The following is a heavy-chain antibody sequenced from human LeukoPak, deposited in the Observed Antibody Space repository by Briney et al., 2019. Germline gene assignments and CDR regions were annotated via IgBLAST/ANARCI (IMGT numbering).Heavy chain of an antibody. D-gene: IGHD3-22*01. CDR3: ATGYYYDSGGYSAPFDY. CDR1: GYTLTELS. V-gene: IGHV1-24*01. Sequence: VKVSCKVSGYTLTELSMHWVRQAPGKGLEWMGGFDPEDGETIYAQKFQGRVTMTEDTSTDTAYMELSSLRSEDTAVYYCATGYYYDSGGYSAPFDYWGQGTLVTVSS. J-gene: IGHJ4*02. CDR2: FDPEDGET.